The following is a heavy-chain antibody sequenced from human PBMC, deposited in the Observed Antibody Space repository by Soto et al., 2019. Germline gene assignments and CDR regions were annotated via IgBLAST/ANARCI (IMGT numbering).Heavy chain of an antibody. J-gene: IGHJ4*02. CDR2: IIPIFGTA. CDR1: GGTFSSYA. Sequence: QVQLVQSGAEVKKPGSSVKVSCKASGGTFSSYAISWVRQAPGQGLEWMGGIIPIFGTANYAQKFQGRVTITADESTSTAYMELSSLRSEETAVYYRARSDSVRGVIIGGYDYWGQGTLVTVSS. CDR3: ARSDSVRGVIIGGYDY. D-gene: IGHD3-10*01. V-gene: IGHV1-69*01.